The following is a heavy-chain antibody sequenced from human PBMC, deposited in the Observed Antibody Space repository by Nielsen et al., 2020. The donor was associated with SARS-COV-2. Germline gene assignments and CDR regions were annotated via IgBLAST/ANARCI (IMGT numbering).Heavy chain of an antibody. V-gene: IGHV4-34*01. CDR2: TNHNGGT. D-gene: IGHD5-24*01. CDR1: NESFSGHY. Sequence: SETLSFTCAVYNESFSGHYWSWIRQPPGKGLEWIGETNHNGGTNYNPSLKSRVTISVDTSKNQFSLKVNSVTAADTAVYYCVRIDMATISVDYWGRGTLVTVSS. CDR3: VRIDMATISVDY. J-gene: IGHJ4*02.